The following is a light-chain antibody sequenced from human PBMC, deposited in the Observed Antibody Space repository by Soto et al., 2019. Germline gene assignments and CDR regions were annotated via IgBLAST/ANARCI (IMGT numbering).Light chain of an antibody. J-gene: IGKJ5*01. CDR3: QQYGTPRSVT. Sequence: EIVLTQSPGTLSLSPGEEATLSCRASQSVDSNYLARYQQKPGQTPRLIIYGASGRADGIPHRFSGSGFGTDFTLTISKVEPEDFAVYYCQQYGTPRSVTFGQGTRLEI. V-gene: IGKV3-20*01. CDR2: GAS. CDR1: QSVDSNY.